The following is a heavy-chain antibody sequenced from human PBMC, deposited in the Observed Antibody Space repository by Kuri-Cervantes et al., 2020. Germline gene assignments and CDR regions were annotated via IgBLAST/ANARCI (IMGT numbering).Heavy chain of an antibody. J-gene: IGHJ4*02. CDR2: ISAYNGNI. Sequence: ASVKVSCKASGYTFTSYGISWVRQAPGQGLEWMGWISAYNGNINYAQKLQGRVTMTTDTSTSTAYMELRSLRSDDTAVYYCARDLGYCSGGSCPSWGQGTLVTVSS. CDR3: ARDLGYCSGGSCPS. D-gene: IGHD2-15*01. CDR1: GYTFTSYG. V-gene: IGHV1-18*01.